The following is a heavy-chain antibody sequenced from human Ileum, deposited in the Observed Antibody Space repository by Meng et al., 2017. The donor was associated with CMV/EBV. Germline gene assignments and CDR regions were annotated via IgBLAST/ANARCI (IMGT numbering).Heavy chain of an antibody. D-gene: IGHD3-22*01. CDR2: ISSSGNT. CDR3: ARGESRGYYYFDY. J-gene: IGHJ4*02. CDR1: GDSNSNYY. V-gene: IGHV4-4*07. Sequence: QLHLQEAGPGLVRPSETLSLTCTVSGDSNSNYYWSWIRQPAGKKLEWIGRISSSGNTNYTPSLKSRVIMSLDTSNNQFFLKLTSVTAADTALYYCARGESRGYYYFDYWGQGILVTVSS.